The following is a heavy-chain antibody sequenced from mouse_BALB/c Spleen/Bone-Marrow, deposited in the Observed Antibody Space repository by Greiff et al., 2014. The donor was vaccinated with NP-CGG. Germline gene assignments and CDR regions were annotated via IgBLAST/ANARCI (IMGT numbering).Heavy chain of an antibody. Sequence: VMLVESGPELVRPGASVKISCKGSGYKFTDYAMHWVKQSHAKSLEWIGLISTYSGNTHYNQKFKGKATMTVDKSSSTAYMELARLTSEDSAIYYCARNFYGSAYFDFWGQGSTLTVSS. CDR1: GYKFTDYA. D-gene: IGHD1-1*01. CDR3: ARNFYGSAYFDF. CDR2: ISTYSGNT. J-gene: IGHJ2*01. V-gene: IGHV1-67*01.